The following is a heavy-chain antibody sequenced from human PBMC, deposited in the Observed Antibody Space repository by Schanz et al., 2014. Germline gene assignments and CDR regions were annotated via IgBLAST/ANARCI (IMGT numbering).Heavy chain of an antibody. CDR2: ISSSGSYI. CDR1: GFTISSYS. CDR3: AREQIMAAAGLVDY. D-gene: IGHD6-13*01. J-gene: IGHJ4*01. V-gene: IGHV3-21*04. Sequence: EVQLVESGGGLVKPGGSLRLSCEASGFTISSYSMNWVRQAPGKGLEWVSSISSSGSYIYYADSVKGRFSISRDNAKNSLYLQMNSLRAEDTAVYYCAREQIMAAAGLVDYWVHGTLVTVSS.